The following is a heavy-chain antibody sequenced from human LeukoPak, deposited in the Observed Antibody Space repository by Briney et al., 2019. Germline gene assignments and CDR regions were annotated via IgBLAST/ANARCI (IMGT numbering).Heavy chain of an antibody. J-gene: IGHJ6*02. CDR3: ARDTVTTFRFRDYYYYGMDV. Sequence: GGSLRLSCAASGFTVSTNYMNWVRQAPGKGLEWVSVIYSGGSTYYADSVKGRLTISRDNSKNTLYLQMNNLRAEDTAVYYCARDTVTTFRFRDYYYYGMDVWGQGTTVTVSS. CDR1: GFTVSTNY. CDR2: IYSGGST. V-gene: IGHV3-53*01. D-gene: IGHD4-17*01.